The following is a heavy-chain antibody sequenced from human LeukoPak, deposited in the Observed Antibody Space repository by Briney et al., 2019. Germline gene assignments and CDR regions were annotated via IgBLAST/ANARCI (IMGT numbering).Heavy chain of an antibody. CDR3: AREGDIVVVPAAIFFPPTSAKNQVKWFDP. Sequence: RASVKVSCKASGYTFTSYYMHWVRQAPGQGLEWMGWINPNSGGTNYAQKFQGRVTMTRDTSISTAYMELSRLRSDDTAVYYCAREGDIVVVPAAIFFPPTSAKNQVKWFDPWGQGTLVTVSS. J-gene: IGHJ5*02. V-gene: IGHV1-2*02. D-gene: IGHD2-2*01. CDR1: GYTFTSYY. CDR2: INPNSGGT.